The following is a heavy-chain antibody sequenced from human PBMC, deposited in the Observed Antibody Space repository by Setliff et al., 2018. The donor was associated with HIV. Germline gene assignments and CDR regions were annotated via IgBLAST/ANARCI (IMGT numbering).Heavy chain of an antibody. V-gene: IGHV4-39*01. CDR3: ATRSLGYCISTSCLNWFDP. D-gene: IGHD2-2*01. Sequence: PSETLSLTCTVSGGSISCSSSYWGWIRQPPGKGLEWIGSISYSGSTYYNPSLKSRVTISVDTSKNQFSLKLSSVTAADTAVYYCATRSLGYCISTSCLNWFDPWGQGTLVTVSS. CDR1: GGSISCSSSY. CDR2: ISYSGST. J-gene: IGHJ5*02.